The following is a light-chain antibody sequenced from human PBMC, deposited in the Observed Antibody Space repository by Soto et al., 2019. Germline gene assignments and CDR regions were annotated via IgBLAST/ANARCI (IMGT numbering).Light chain of an antibody. Sequence: EIVLTQSPATLSLSPGERATLSCRASQSVSSYVAWYQQKPGQAPRLLIFDASTRATGIPARFRGSGSGTDLLLPIASLGPEDLAVYNCQKRSTGPYTLGQGTKVDIK. CDR2: DAS. CDR1: QSVSSY. J-gene: IGKJ2*01. V-gene: IGKV3-11*01. CDR3: QKRSTGPYT.